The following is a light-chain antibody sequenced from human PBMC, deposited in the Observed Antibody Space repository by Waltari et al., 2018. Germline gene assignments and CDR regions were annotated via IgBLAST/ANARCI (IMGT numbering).Light chain of an antibody. Sequence: QSALTQPVSVSGSPGQSITISCTGTSNDVGGYNYVAWYQQHPNKAPKVIIYDVANRPFGVSNRFSGSKSGSTASLTISGLQTEDEAYYYCSSYTTRSILLFGGGTKVTVL. J-gene: IGLJ2*01. CDR2: DVA. CDR3: SSYTTRSILL. V-gene: IGLV2-14*03. CDR1: SNDVGGYNY.